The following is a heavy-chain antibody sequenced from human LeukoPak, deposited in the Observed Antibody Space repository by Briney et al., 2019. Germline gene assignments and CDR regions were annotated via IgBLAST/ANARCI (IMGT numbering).Heavy chain of an antibody. V-gene: IGHV3-11*04. D-gene: IGHD3-22*01. CDR3: ARDQPYYYDSSGYYSG. Sequence: GRSLRLSCAASGFTFSDYYMSWIRQAPGKGLEWVSYISSSGSTIYYADSVKGRFTISRDNAKNSLYLQMNSLRAEDTAVYYCARDQPYYYDSSGYYSGWGQGTLVTVSS. CDR1: GFTFSDYY. CDR2: ISSSGSTI. J-gene: IGHJ4*02.